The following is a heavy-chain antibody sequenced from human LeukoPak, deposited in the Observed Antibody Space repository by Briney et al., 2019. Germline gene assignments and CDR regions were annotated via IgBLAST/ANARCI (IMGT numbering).Heavy chain of an antibody. CDR2: IFYSGST. V-gene: IGHV4-39*01. D-gene: IGHD3-3*01. J-gene: IGHJ4*02. Sequence: PSETLSLTCTVSGGSISSSSYYWGWIRQPPGKGLEWIGNIFYSGSTYYNPSLKSRVTISVHTSKNQFSLKLSSVTAADTAVYYCARLEGYDFWSGYYGTFDSWGQGTLVTVSP. CDR3: ARLEGYDFWSGYYGTFDS. CDR1: GGSISSSSYY.